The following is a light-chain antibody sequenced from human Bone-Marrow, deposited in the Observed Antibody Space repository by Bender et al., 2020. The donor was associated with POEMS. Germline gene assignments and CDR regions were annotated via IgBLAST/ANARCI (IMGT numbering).Light chain of an antibody. Sequence: SYELTQPPSVSVSPGQTATITCSGDALPNQYTYWYQQKAGQAPLVVIYKDSERPSGIPERFSGSSSGTIATLTISGVQAEDEAAYYCQSGDSSGTYEVFGGGTKLSVL. CDR2: KDS. V-gene: IGLV3-25*03. CDR1: ALPNQY. J-gene: IGLJ2*01. CDR3: QSGDSSGTYEV.